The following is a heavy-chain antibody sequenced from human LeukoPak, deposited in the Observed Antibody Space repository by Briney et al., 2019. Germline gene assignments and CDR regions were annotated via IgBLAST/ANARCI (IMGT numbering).Heavy chain of an antibody. CDR3: TAMIA. J-gene: IGHJ5*02. CDR2: IRSKAYGGTT. D-gene: IGHD3-22*01. CDR1: GFTFGDYA. Sequence: GGSLRLSCTASGFTFGDYAMSWVRQAPGKGLEWVGFIRSKAYGGTTEYAASVKGRFTISGDDSKSIAYLQMNSLKTEDTAVYYCTAMIAWGQGTLVTVSS. V-gene: IGHV3-49*04.